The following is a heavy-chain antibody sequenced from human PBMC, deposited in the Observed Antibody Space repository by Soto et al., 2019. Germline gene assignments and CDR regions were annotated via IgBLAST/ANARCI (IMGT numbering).Heavy chain of an antibody. Sequence: GGSLRLSCAASGFTFSSYAMHWVRQAPGKGLEYVSGISSNGGSTNYAKFVKGRFTISRDNSKNTLYLQMGSLRPEDMAVYYCAREGGDDEGGNWFDPWGQGILVTVSS. J-gene: IGHJ5*02. CDR2: ISSNGGST. CDR1: GFTFSSYA. CDR3: AREGGDDEGGNWFDP. V-gene: IGHV3-64*01. D-gene: IGHD4-17*01.